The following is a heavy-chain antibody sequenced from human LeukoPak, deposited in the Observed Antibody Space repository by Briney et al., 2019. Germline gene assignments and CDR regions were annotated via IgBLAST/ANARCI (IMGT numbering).Heavy chain of an antibody. Sequence: GGSLRLSCAASGFTFSSYGMHWVRQAPGKGLEWVAVISYDGSNKYYADSVKGRFTISRDNSKNTLYLQMNSLGAEDTAVYYCAKEAIWFGEYDAFDIWGQGTMVTVSS. V-gene: IGHV3-30*18. J-gene: IGHJ3*02. CDR3: AKEAIWFGEYDAFDI. D-gene: IGHD3-10*01. CDR1: GFTFSSYG. CDR2: ISYDGSNK.